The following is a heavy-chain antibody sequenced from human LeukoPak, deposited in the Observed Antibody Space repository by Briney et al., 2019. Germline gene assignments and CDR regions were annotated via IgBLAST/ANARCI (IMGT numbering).Heavy chain of an antibody. CDR3: AKDPRSTSPPEYFQH. V-gene: IGHV3-23*01. J-gene: IGHJ1*01. D-gene: IGHD2-2*01. CDR1: GFTFSSYW. Sequence: QTGGSLRLSCAASGFTFSSYWMSWVRQAPGKGLEWVSAISGSGGSTYYADSVKGRFTISRDNSKNTLYLQMNSLRAEDTAVYYCAKDPRSTSPPEYFQHWGQGTLVTVSS. CDR2: ISGSGGST.